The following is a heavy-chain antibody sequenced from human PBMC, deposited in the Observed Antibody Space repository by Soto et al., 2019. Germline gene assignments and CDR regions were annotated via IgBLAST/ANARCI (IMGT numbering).Heavy chain of an antibody. V-gene: IGHV5-51*01. CDR1: GYSFTSYW. CDR3: AAGYTTGPDAFDI. Sequence: GESLKISCKGSGYSFTSYWIGWVRQMPGKGLEWMGIIYPGDSDTKNSPSLQGQITMSVDKSDSSAYLQWRSLKASDTAMYYCAAGYTTGPDAFDIWGQGTMVTVSS. CDR2: IYPGDSDT. J-gene: IGHJ3*02. D-gene: IGHD6-13*01.